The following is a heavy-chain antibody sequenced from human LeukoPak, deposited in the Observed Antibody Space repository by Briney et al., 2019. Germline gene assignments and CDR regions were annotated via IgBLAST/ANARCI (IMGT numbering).Heavy chain of an antibody. CDR3: ARDVDSSGWYSGRNYYYMDV. D-gene: IGHD6-19*01. Sequence: GGSLRLSCAASGFTVSSNYMSWVRQAPGKGLEWVSVIYSGGSTYYADSVKGRFTISRDNSKNTLYLQMNGLRAEDTAVYYCARDVDSSGWYSGRNYYYMDVWGKGTTVTVSS. J-gene: IGHJ6*03. V-gene: IGHV3-53*01. CDR2: IYSGGST. CDR1: GFTVSSNY.